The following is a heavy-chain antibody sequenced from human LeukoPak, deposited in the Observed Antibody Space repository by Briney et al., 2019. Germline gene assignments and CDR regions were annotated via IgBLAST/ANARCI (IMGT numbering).Heavy chain of an antibody. V-gene: IGHV3-66*01. CDR1: EFTVSRNS. D-gene: IGHD5-24*01. CDR3: ARGPDTMAGTFDY. CDR2: LYSGGST. J-gene: IGHJ4*02. Sequence: PGESLRLSCAASEFTVSRNSMSWVRQAPGKGLEWVSILYSGGSTYYADSVKGRFTISRDNSKNTLYLQMNSLRAEDTAVYYCARGPDTMAGTFDYWGQGTLVTVSS.